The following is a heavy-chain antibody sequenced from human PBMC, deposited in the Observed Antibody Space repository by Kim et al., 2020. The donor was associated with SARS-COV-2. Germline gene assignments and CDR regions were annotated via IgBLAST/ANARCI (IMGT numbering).Heavy chain of an antibody. J-gene: IGHJ4*02. V-gene: IGHV4-31*02. CDR3: ARGAVSSAGGDF. D-gene: IGHD3-16*01. Sequence: NYGNSSLKSRVTISVDTSKNQFSLRLASVTAADTAVYYCARGAVSSAGGDFWGQGTLVTVSS. CDR2: N.